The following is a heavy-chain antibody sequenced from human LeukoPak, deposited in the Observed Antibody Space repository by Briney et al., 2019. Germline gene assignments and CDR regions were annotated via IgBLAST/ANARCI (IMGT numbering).Heavy chain of an antibody. V-gene: IGHV4-59*01. CDR2: IYDSGST. J-gene: IGHJ4*02. CDR3: ARTYSGRSYYFDC. CDR1: GGSISSFH. D-gene: IGHD1-26*01. Sequence: KPTETLSLTCTVSGGSISSFHWSWIRQPPGKGLEHIGNIYDSGSTCYNPSLKSRVTISVDTSKNQFSLKLSSVNAADTAVYYCARTYSGRSYYFDCWGQGTLVTVSS.